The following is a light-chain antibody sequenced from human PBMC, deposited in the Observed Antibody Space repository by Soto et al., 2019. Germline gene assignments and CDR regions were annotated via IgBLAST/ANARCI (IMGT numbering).Light chain of an antibody. CDR2: RNN. CDR1: SSNIGSNY. V-gene: IGLV1-47*01. CDR3: GGWDDSLSGPV. Sequence: QLVLTQPPSASGTPGQWVNISCSGSSSNIGSNYVYWYRQFPGTAPKLLIQRNNQRPSGVPARFSGSKSGTSASLAISGLRSDDEADYYCGGWDDSLSGPVFGGGTKLTVL. J-gene: IGLJ2*01.